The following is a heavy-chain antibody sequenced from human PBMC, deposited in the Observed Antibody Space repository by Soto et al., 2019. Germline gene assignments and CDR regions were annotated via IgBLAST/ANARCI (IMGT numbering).Heavy chain of an antibody. CDR3: AREIYGDYVWFDP. D-gene: IGHD4-17*01. CDR1: GLTLSTSS. Sequence: GGSLRLSCAAFGLTLSTSSMNWVRQAPGRGLEWISYIRRHTSVTAYADSVKGRFTISRDNAKNSLYLQMNSLRAVDTAVYYCAREIYGDYVWFDPWGQGTLVTVSS. J-gene: IGHJ5*02. CDR2: IRRHTSVT. V-gene: IGHV3-48*04.